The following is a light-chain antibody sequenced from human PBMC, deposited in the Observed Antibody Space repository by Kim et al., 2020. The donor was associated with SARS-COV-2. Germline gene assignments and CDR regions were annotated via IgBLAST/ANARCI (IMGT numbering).Light chain of an antibody. CDR3: QTWGTGIVV. J-gene: IGLJ2*01. Sequence: ASVKLTCTLSSGHSSYAIAWHQQQPETGPRYLMKLKRDGSYSKGDGIPDRFSGSSSGAERYLTISSLQSEDEADYYCQTWGTGIVVFGGGTQLTVL. CDR2: LKRDGSY. V-gene: IGLV4-69*01. CDR1: SGHSSYA.